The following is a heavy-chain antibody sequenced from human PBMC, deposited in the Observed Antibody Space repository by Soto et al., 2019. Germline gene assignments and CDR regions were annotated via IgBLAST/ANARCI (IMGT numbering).Heavy chain of an antibody. CDR3: ARRGNSYGLFYY. J-gene: IGHJ4*02. Sequence: SETLSLTCTVSGGSISSSSYYWDWIRQPPGKGLKWIGNIYYSGSTYYNPSLKSRVTISVDTSKNQFSLKLNSVSSAYTAVYYCARRGNSYGLFYYWGQGTLVTVSS. CDR2: IYYSGST. V-gene: IGHV4-39*01. D-gene: IGHD5-18*01. CDR1: GGSISSSSYY.